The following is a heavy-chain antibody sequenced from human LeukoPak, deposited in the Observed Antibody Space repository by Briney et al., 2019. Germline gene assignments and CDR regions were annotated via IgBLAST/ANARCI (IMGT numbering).Heavy chain of an antibody. CDR3: ARGAFD. CDR2: ISNGGAT. V-gene: IGHV3-66*01. CDR1: GFTVSSNY. J-gene: IGHJ4*02. Sequence: GGSLRLSCAVSGFTVSSNYMNWVRQAPGKGLEWVSVISNGGATYYADSVKGRFIISIDKSENTLYLQMNSLRADDTAVYYCARGAFDWGQGTLVTVSS.